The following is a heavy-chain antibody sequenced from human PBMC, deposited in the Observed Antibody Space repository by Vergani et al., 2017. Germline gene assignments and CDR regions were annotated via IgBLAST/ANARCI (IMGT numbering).Heavy chain of an antibody. D-gene: IGHD3-3*01. V-gene: IGHV4-31*03. Sequence: QVQLQESGPGLVKPSQTLSLTCTVSGGSISSGGYYWSWIRQHPGKGLEWIGYISYSGSTYYNPSLTSRVTISVDTSKNQFSLKLSSVTAADTAVYYCARSHSIYDFWSGYRYDAFDIWGQGTMVTVSS. CDR3: ARSHSIYDFWSGYRYDAFDI. CDR1: GGSISSGGYY. J-gene: IGHJ3*02. CDR2: ISYSGST.